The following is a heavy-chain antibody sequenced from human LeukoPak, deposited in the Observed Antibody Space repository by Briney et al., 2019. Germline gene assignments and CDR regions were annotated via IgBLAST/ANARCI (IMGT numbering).Heavy chain of an antibody. CDR1: GFTFSSYS. CDR2: ISSSSSTI. J-gene: IGHJ3*02. Sequence: GGSLRLSCAASGFTFSSYSMNWARQAPGKGLEWVSYISSSSSTIYYADSVKGRFTISRDNAKNSLYLQMNSLRAEDTAVYYCARVSISSAFDIWGQGTMVTVSS. V-gene: IGHV3-48*01. CDR3: ARVSISSAFDI. D-gene: IGHD2-21*01.